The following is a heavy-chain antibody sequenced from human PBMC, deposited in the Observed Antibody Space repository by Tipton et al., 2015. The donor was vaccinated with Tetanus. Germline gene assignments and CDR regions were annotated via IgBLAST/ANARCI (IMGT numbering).Heavy chain of an antibody. D-gene: IGHD3-3*01. Sequence: TLSLTCTIYGGSFSGYYWSWIRQPPGRGLEWIGEIHPSGSTNYNSSLKSRVTMSVDTSKNQLSLRLNSVTSADTAVYYCARTSGYMYSDCWGQGTLVTVSS. J-gene: IGHJ4*02. CDR3: ARTSGYMYSDC. CDR2: IHPSGST. CDR1: GGSFSGYY. V-gene: IGHV4-34*01.